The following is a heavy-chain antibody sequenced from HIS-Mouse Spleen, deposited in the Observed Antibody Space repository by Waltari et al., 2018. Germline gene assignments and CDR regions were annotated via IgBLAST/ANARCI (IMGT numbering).Heavy chain of an antibody. CDR1: GGTFSSYA. J-gene: IGHJ5*02. Sequence: QVQLVQSGAEVKKPGSSVKVSCKASGGTFSSYAISWVRQAPGQGLEWMGGSRRIYSKASDAKKVQGRVKSTADESTSTAYMELSSLRSEDTAVYYCAREGCSGGSCYSGINWFDPWGQGTLVTVSS. V-gene: IGHV1-69*01. CDR3: AREGCSGGSCYSGINWFDP. D-gene: IGHD2-15*01. CDR2: SRRIYSKA.